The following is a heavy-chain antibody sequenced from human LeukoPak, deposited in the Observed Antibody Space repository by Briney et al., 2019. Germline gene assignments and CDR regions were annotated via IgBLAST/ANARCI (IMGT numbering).Heavy chain of an antibody. CDR2: IYYSGST. J-gene: IGHJ5*02. Sequence: SETLSLTCTVSGGSISSYYWSWIRQPPGKGLEWIGYIYYSGSTNYNPSLKGRVTISVDTSKNQFSLKLSSVTAADTAVYYCARDYGGNSNWFDPWGQGTLVTVSS. CDR1: GGSISSYY. D-gene: IGHD4-23*01. V-gene: IGHV4-59*01. CDR3: ARDYGGNSNWFDP.